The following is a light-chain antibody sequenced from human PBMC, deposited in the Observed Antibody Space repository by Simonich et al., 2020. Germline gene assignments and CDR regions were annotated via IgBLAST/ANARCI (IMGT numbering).Light chain of an antibody. CDR2: GAS. CDR1: QSVSSN. CDR3: QQYNNWWT. J-gene: IGKJ1*01. Sequence: EIVMTQYPATLSVSPGERATLYCRASQSVSSNLAWYQQKPGQAPRLLIYGASTRATGIPARFSGSGSGTEFTLTISSMQSEDFAVYYCQQYNNWWTFGQGTKVEIK. V-gene: IGKV3-15*01.